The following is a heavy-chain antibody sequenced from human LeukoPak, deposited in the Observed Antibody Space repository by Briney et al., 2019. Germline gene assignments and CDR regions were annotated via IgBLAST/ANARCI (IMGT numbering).Heavy chain of an antibody. Sequence: HPGGSLRLSCAASGFTFSSYSMHWVRQAPGKGLMWVSRIHGDGSTTNYADSVKGRFSISRDNAKNTLYLQMNSLRAGDTAVYYCALPSCGGDCYSGWGQGTLVTVSS. J-gene: IGHJ4*02. D-gene: IGHD2-21*02. V-gene: IGHV3-74*01. CDR3: ALPSCGGDCYSG. CDR1: GFTFSSYS. CDR2: IHGDGSTT.